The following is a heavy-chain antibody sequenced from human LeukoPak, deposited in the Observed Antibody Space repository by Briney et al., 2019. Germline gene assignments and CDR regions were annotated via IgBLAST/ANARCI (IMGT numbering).Heavy chain of an antibody. Sequence: SETLSLTCTVSGGSISSSSFYWGWIRQPPGKGLEWIGSIYYRGSSYYSPSLKSRVTISGDASKNQFSLKLSAVTAADTAVYYCARWDDSAWAFGTWGPGTLVTVSS. CDR1: GGSISSSSFY. J-gene: IGHJ5*02. V-gene: IGHV4-39*07. D-gene: IGHD6-19*01. CDR2: IYYRGSS. CDR3: ARWDDSAWAFGT.